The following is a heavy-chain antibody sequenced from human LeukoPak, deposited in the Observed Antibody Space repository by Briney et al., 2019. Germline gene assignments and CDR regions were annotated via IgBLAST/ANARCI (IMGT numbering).Heavy chain of an antibody. V-gene: IGHV3-21*01. J-gene: IGHJ4*02. CDR2: ISSSSSYI. CDR1: GFTFYNYD. CDR3: ARLSSGWYLDY. D-gene: IGHD6-19*01. Sequence: GSLRLSCAASGFTFYNYDMNWVRQAPGKGLEWVSSISSSSSYIYYADSVKGRLTISRDNAKNSLYLQMNSLRAEDTAVYYCARLSSGWYLDYWGQGTLVTVSS.